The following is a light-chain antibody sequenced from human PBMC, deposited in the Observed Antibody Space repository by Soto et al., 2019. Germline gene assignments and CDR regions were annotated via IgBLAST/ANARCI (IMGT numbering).Light chain of an antibody. CDR3: SSYASYNTWV. CDR2: EVN. V-gene: IGLV2-8*01. Sequence: QSVLTQPPSASGSPGQSVTISCTGTTSDVGGYNFVSWYQQQPGKAPKLIIYEVNRRPSGVPDRFSASKSGNTASLTISGLQAEDEANFYCSSYASYNTWVFGGGTKLTVL. CDR1: TSDVGGYNF. J-gene: IGLJ3*02.